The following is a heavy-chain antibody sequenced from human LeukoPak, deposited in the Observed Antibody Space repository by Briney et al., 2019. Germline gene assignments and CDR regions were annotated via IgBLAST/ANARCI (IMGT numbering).Heavy chain of an antibody. CDR3: ARASSSSWFFFDY. V-gene: IGHV5-51*01. J-gene: IGHJ4*02. CDR2: IYPGDSDT. CDR1: GYSFTSYW. Sequence: GESLKISCKGSGYSFTSYWIGWVRQMPGKGLEWMGIIYPGDSDTRYSPSFQGQVTISADKSLTTAYLQWSSLKASDTAMYYCARASSSSWFFFDYWGQGTLVTVSS. D-gene: IGHD6-13*01.